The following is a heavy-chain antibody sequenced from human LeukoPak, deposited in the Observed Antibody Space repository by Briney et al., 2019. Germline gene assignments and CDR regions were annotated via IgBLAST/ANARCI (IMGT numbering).Heavy chain of an antibody. V-gene: IGHV4-59*08. Sequence: PSETLSLTCTVSGGSISSYYWSWIRQPPGKGLEWIGYIYYSGSTNYNPSHKSRVTISVDTSKNQFSLKLSSVTAADTAVYYCARRGGGMDVWGQGTTVTVSS. D-gene: IGHD6-25*01. J-gene: IGHJ6*02. CDR3: ARRGGGMDV. CDR2: IYYSGST. CDR1: GGSISSYY.